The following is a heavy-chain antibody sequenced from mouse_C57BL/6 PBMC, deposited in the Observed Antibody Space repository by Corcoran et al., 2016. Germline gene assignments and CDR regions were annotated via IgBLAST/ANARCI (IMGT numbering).Heavy chain of an antibody. Sequence: EVQLQQSGPELVKPGASVKISCKASGYTFTDYYMNWVKQSHGKSLEWIGDINPNNGGTSYNQKFKGKATLTVDKSSSTAYMELRSLTSEDSAVYYCARWGYSNYGISYYAMDYWGQGTSVTVSS. CDR2: INPNNGGT. CDR3: ARWGYSNYGISYYAMDY. D-gene: IGHD2-5*01. CDR1: GYTFTDYY. J-gene: IGHJ4*01. V-gene: IGHV1-26*01.